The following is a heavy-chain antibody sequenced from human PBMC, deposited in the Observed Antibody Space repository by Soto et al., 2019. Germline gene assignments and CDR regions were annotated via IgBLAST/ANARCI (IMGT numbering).Heavy chain of an antibody. D-gene: IGHD5-12*01. CDR2: INHSGST. Sequence: KTSETLSLTCAVYGGSFSGYYWSWIRQPPGKGLEWIGEINHSGSTNYNPSLKSRVTISVDTSKNQFSLKLSSVTAADTAVYYCARAHDFIEMATMTRRGPFDYWGQGTLVTVSS. J-gene: IGHJ4*02. CDR1: GGSFSGYY. V-gene: IGHV4-34*01. CDR3: ARAHDFIEMATMTRRGPFDY.